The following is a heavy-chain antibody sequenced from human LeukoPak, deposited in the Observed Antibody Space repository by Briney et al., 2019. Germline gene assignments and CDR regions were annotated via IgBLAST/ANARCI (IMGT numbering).Heavy chain of an antibody. D-gene: IGHD2-2*01. Sequence: PGGSLRLSCAASGFTFSSYSMNWVRQAPGKGLEWVSYISSSSSTIYYADSVKGRFTISRDNAKNSLYLQMNSLRAEDTAVYHCARRGYRSSTSCLDYYYYGMDVWGQGTTVTVSS. CDR3: ARRGYRSSTSCLDYYYYGMDV. J-gene: IGHJ6*02. V-gene: IGHV3-48*01. CDR1: GFTFSSYS. CDR2: ISSSSSTI.